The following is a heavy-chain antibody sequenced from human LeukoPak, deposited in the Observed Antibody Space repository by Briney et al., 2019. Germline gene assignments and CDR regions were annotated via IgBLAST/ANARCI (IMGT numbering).Heavy chain of an antibody. J-gene: IGHJ4*02. CDR2: INPNSGTT. CDR1: GYTFIDQY. Sequence: ASVKVSCKASGYTFIDQYIHWVRQAPGRRLEWMGWINPNSGTTKYADNFQGRITLTRDTSITTAFMELNSLRSDDTALYYCAGRGAGELFYGRYWGQGTLLTVSS. V-gene: IGHV1-2*02. D-gene: IGHD4-17*01. CDR3: AGRGAGELFYGRY.